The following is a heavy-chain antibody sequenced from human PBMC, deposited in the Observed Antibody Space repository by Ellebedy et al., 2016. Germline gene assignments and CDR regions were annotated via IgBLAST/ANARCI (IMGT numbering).Heavy chain of an antibody. CDR1: GYSFTSYW. J-gene: IGHJ4*02. CDR3: ARPSGSPVAGYFDY. D-gene: IGHD6-19*01. Sequence: KVSCXGSGYSFTSYWIGWVRQMPGKGLEWMGIIYPGDSDTRYSPSFQGQVTISADKSISTAYLQWSSLKASDTAMYYCARPSGSPVAGYFDYWGQGTLVTVSS. V-gene: IGHV5-51*01. CDR2: IYPGDSDT.